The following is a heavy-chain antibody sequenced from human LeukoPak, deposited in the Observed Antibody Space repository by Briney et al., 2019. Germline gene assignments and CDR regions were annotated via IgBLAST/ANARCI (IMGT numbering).Heavy chain of an antibody. CDR2: IYYSGST. Sequence: SETLSLTCTVSGGSISSYYWSWIRQPPGKGLEWIGYIYYSGSTNYNPSLKSRVTISVDTSKNQSSLKLSSVAAADTAVYYCASTSGSYLNWFDPWGQGTLVTVSS. J-gene: IGHJ5*02. CDR3: ASTSGSYLNWFDP. V-gene: IGHV4-59*01. D-gene: IGHD1-26*01. CDR1: GGSISSYY.